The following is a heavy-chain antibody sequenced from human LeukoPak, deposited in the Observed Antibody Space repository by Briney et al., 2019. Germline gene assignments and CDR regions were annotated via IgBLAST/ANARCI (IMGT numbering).Heavy chain of an antibody. D-gene: IGHD2/OR15-2a*01. CDR3: AADDYFAFDI. J-gene: IGHJ3*02. Sequence: SQTLSLTCTVSGGSISSGSYYWSWIRQPAGKGLEWIGRIYTSGGTNYNPSLKSRVTISVDTSKNQFSLKLSSVTAADTAVYYCAADDYFAFDIWGQGTMVTVSS. V-gene: IGHV4-61*02. CDR1: GGSISSGSYY. CDR2: IYTSGGT.